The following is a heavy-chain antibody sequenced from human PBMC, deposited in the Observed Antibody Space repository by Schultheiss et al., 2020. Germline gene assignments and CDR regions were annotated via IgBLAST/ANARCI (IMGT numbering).Heavy chain of an antibody. Sequence: GESLKISCKGSGYSFTSYWIGWVRQMPGKGLEWMGIIYPGDSDTRYSPSFQGQVTISADKSISTAYLQWSSLKASDTAMYYCARRNDTYYYDSSGPFDFDYWGEGTLVNVCS. J-gene: IGHJ4*02. D-gene: IGHD3-22*01. CDR1: GYSFTSYW. CDR2: IYPGDSDT. V-gene: IGHV5-51*01. CDR3: ARRNDTYYYDSSGPFDFDY.